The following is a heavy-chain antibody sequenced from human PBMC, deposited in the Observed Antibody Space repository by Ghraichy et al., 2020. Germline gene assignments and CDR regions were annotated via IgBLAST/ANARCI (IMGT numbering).Heavy chain of an antibody. J-gene: IGHJ5*02. Sequence: SETLSLTCTVTGGAISSSTYYWGWIRWPPGKGLEWIGSIYYSGSTYYNPSLKSRVTISVDTSKNQFSLKLSSVTAADTAVYYCARQEGYEQHAGEFDPWGQGTLVTVSS. D-gene: IGHD6-13*01. V-gene: IGHV4-39*01. CDR3: ARQEGYEQHAGEFDP. CDR1: GGAISSSTYY. CDR2: IYYSGST.